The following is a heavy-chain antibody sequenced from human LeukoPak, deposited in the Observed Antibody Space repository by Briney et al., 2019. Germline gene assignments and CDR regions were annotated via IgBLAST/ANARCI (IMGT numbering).Heavy chain of an antibody. J-gene: IGHJ4*02. CDR1: GGSISSYY. V-gene: IGHV4-59*01. D-gene: IGHD3-10*01. Sequence: PSETLSLTCTVSGGSISSYYWSWLRQPPGRGLEWIGYIYYSGSTNYNPSLKSRVTISVDTSKNQFSLKLSSVTAADTAVYYCARDQLGVDYWGQGTLVTVSS. CDR3: ARDQLGVDY. CDR2: IYYSGST.